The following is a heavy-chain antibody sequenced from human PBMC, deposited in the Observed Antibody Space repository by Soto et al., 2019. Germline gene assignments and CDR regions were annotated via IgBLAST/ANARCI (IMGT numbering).Heavy chain of an antibody. CDR1: GYTFTSYY. J-gene: IGHJ6*02. Sequence: ASVKVSCKASGYTFTSYYMHWVRQAPGQGLEWMGIINPSGGSTSYAQKFQGRVTMTRDTSTSTVYMELSSLRSEDTAVYYCARANLDLPANYYYYGMDFWGQGTTVTVSS. V-gene: IGHV1-46*01. CDR3: ARANLDLPANYYYYGMDF. CDR2: INPSGGST. D-gene: IGHD2-2*01.